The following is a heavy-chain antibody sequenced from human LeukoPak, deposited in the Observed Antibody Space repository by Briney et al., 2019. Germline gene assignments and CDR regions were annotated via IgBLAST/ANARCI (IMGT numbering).Heavy chain of an antibody. CDR3: ATSPVGYCSGGSCYSVDY. CDR2: FDPEDGET. J-gene: IGHJ4*02. Sequence: ASVKVSCKVSGYTLTELSMHWVRQAPGKGLEWMGGFDPEDGETIYAQKFQGRVTMTEDTSTDTAYMELSSLRSEDTAVYYCATSPVGYCSGGSCYSVDYWGQGTLVTVSS. CDR1: GYTLTELS. V-gene: IGHV1-24*01. D-gene: IGHD2-15*01.